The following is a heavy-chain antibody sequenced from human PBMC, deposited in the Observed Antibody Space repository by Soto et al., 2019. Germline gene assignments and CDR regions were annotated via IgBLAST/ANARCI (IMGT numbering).Heavy chain of an antibody. CDR1: GGSFSGYY. J-gene: IGHJ4*02. CDR3: ARGQEVVPAALDY. V-gene: IGHV4-34*01. Sequence: WGTLSLTCAVYGGSFSGYYWSWFRQPPGKGLEWIGEINHSGSTNYNPSLKSRVTISVDTSKNQFSLKLSSVTAADTAVYYCARGQEVVPAALDYWGQGTLVTVSS. D-gene: IGHD2-2*01. CDR2: INHSGST.